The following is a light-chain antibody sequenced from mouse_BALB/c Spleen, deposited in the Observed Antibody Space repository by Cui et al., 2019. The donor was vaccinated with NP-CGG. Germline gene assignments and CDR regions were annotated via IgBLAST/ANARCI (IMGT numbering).Light chain of an antibody. J-gene: IGLJ1*01. CDR1: TGAVTTNNY. CDR2: GTK. CDR3: ARWYSNHWV. Sequence: QAVVTQESALTTSPGETVTLTCRSSTGAVTTNNYANWVQEKPDHLFTGLIGGTKNRTPGVPARFSGSLIGDKAALTITGAQTEDEAIYFCARWYSNHWVFGGGTKLTVL. V-gene: IGLV1*01.